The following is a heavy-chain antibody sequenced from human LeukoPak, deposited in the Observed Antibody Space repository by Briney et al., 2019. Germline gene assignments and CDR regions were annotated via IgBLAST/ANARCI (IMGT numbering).Heavy chain of an antibody. V-gene: IGHV3-23*01. CDR1: GFTFSRYA. J-gene: IGHJ4*02. CDR2: ISGSGGST. Sequence: GGSLRLSCAASGFTFSRYAMSWVRQAPGKGLEWVSAISGSGGSTYYADSVKGRFTISRDNSKNTLYLQMNSLRAEDTAVYYCAKWSRAPEDYSEPSDYWGQGTLVTVSS. CDR3: AKWSRAPEDYSEPSDY. D-gene: IGHD1-14*01.